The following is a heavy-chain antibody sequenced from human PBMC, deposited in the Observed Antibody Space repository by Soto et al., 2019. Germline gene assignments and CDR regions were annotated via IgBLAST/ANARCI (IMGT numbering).Heavy chain of an antibody. V-gene: IGHV4-4*03. CDR3: ARRGDGSGSLDY. CDR1: GGSISSSSW. Sequence: QVQLQESGPGLVKPPGTLSLTCAVSGGSISSSSWWSWVRLPPGKGLEWIGEIYHSGTTNYYPSLKSRVTISVDKSTNQFSLKLSSVTAADTAVYYCARRGDGSGSLDYWGQGTLVTVSS. CDR2: IYHSGTT. D-gene: IGHD3-10*01. J-gene: IGHJ4*02.